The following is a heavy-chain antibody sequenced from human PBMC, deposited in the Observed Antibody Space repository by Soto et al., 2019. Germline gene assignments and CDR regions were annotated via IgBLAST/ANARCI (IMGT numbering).Heavy chain of an antibody. Sequence: SATLSLTCTVSFGSISTYSYSWIRQPPGKGLEWIGYIFHTGTTSYNPSLKSRVTLSVDTSQSQFSLKLNSVTAADTAVYYCTTEAYDNSGSLAFDIWGPGTLVT. D-gene: IGHD3-22*01. V-gene: IGHV4-59*08. CDR1: FGSISTYS. J-gene: IGHJ3*02. CDR2: IFHTGTT. CDR3: TTEAYDNSGSLAFDI.